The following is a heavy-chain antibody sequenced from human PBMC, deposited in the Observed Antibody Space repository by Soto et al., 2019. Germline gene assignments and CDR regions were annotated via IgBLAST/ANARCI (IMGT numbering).Heavy chain of an antibody. CDR2: VYATGTS. V-gene: IGHV4-4*07. CDR1: GGSMSKFY. Sequence: SETLSLTCSVSGGSMSKFYWSWIRKTAGKGLEWMGRVYATGTSDYNPSLRSRIAMSVDISKKTFSLRLRSVTAADTGVYYCVRDGSKTLRDCFDPWGQGILVTV. J-gene: IGHJ5*02. D-gene: IGHD4-17*01. CDR3: VRDGSKTLRDCFDP.